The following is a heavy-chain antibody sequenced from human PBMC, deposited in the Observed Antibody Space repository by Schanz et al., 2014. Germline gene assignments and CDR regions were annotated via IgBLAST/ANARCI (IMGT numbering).Heavy chain of an antibody. CDR2: MSGSGDRT. CDR3: AKDPYDYWSGYSYFDY. CDR1: GFTFRSYA. J-gene: IGHJ4*02. D-gene: IGHD3-3*01. V-gene: IGHV3-23*01. Sequence: EVQLLESGGGLVQPGGSLRLSCAGSGFTFRSYAKTWVRQAPGKGLEWVSSMSGSGDRTYSADSVKGRFTISRDNSKNIVFLQMNSLRVEDTAVYYCAKDPYDYWSGYSYFDYWGQGTLVTVSS.